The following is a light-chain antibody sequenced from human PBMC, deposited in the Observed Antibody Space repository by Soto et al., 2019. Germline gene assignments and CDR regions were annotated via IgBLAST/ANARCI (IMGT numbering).Light chain of an antibody. V-gene: IGLV2-14*01. J-gene: IGLJ1*01. CDR2: EVN. CDR3: NSYTSSTTYV. CDR1: KNDVGGYNS. Sequence: QSALTQPPSASGSPGQSVTISCTGTKNDVGGYNSVSWYQQHPGKAPKLIIYEVNNRPSGVSNRFSGSKSGNTASLTISGLQAEDEAEYYCNSYTSSTTYVFGTGTKVTVL.